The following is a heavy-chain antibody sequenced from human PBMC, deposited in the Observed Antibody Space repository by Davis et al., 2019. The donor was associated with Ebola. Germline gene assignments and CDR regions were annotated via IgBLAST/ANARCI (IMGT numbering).Heavy chain of an antibody. J-gene: IGHJ4*02. CDR3: ARSPSQAVVATIIGFDY. CDR2: TYYRSKWYN. V-gene: IGHV6-1*01. CDR1: GDSVSSNSAA. D-gene: IGHD5-12*01. Sequence: HSQTLSLTCAISGDSVSSNSAAWNWIRQSPSRGLEWLGRTYYRSKWYNDYAVSVKSRITINPDTSKNQFSLQLNSVTPEDTAVYYCARSPSQAVVATIIGFDYWGQGTLVTVSS.